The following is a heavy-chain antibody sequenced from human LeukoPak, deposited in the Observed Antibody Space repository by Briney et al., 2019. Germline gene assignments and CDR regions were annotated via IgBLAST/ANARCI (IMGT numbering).Heavy chain of an antibody. CDR2: IIPIFGTA. CDR1: GGTFSSYA. D-gene: IGHD6-13*01. J-gene: IGHJ5*02. CDR3: ARDSQSSSWFGVVNWFDP. Sequence: SVKVSCKASGGTFSSYAISWVRQAPGQGLEWMGGIIPIFGTANYAQKFQGRVTITADESTSTAYMELSSLRSEDTAVYYCARDSQSSSWFGVVNWFDPWGQGTLVTVSS. V-gene: IGHV1-69*13.